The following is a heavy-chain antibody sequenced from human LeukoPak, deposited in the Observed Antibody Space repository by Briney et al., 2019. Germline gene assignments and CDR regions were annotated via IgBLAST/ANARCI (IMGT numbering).Heavy chain of an antibody. CDR3: ARVRGYDTSDYDY. Sequence: GGSLRLSCAASGFTFSSYWMHWVRQAPGKGLVWVSRINTGGSSTNYADSVKGRFTISRDNAKNTLYLQMNTLRAEDTAVYSCARVRGYDTSDYDYWDQGTLVTVSS. CDR2: INTGGSST. V-gene: IGHV3-74*01. D-gene: IGHD3-22*01. CDR1: GFTFSSYW. J-gene: IGHJ4*02.